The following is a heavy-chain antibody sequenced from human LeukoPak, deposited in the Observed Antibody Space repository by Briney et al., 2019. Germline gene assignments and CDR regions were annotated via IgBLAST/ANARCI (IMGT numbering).Heavy chain of an antibody. D-gene: IGHD7-27*01. J-gene: IGHJ2*01. CDR1: GGSINGGSYY. CDR2: IFTTGST. Sequence: SETLSLTGSGSGGSINGGSYYWSWIRQPAGKPLEWIGHIFTTGSTSYNPSLRTRVTISEDSSKDQFSLNLKSVTAADTAVYYCARDRNWGRGYFDLWGRGTLVIVSS. V-gene: IGHV4-61*09. CDR3: ARDRNWGRGYFDL.